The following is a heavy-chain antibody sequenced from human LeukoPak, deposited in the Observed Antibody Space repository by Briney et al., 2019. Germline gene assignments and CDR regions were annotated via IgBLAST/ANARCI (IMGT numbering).Heavy chain of an antibody. D-gene: IGHD2-15*01. CDR2: IYTIGST. Sequence: SQTLSLTCTVSGGSISSGSYYWSWIRQPAGKGLEWIGRIYTIGSTNYNPSLKSRVTISVDTSKNQFSLKLSSVTAADTAVYYCARNSCPSGSCYDNRGYFDYWGQGTLVTVSS. V-gene: IGHV4-61*02. CDR1: GGSISSGSYY. CDR3: ARNSCPSGSCYDNRGYFDY. J-gene: IGHJ4*02.